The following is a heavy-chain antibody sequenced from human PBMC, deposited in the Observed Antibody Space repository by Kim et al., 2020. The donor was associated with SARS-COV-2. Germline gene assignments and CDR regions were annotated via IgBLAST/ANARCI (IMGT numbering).Heavy chain of an antibody. CDR2: ISSSGSTI. CDR1: GFTFSSYE. D-gene: IGHD3-3*01. V-gene: IGHV3-48*03. Sequence: GGSLRLSCAASGFTFSSYEMNWVRQAPGKGLEWVSYISSSGSTIYYADSVKGRFTISRDNAKNSLYLQMNSLRAEDTAVYYCAREARYDFWSGYHDAFDIWGQGTMVTVSS. J-gene: IGHJ3*02. CDR3: AREARYDFWSGYHDAFDI.